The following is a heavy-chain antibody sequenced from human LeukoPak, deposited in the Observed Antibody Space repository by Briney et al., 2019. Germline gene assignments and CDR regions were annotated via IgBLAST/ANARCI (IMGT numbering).Heavy chain of an antibody. Sequence: PGGSLRLSCAASGFTFSSYAMSWVRQAPGKGLEWVSAISGSGGSTYYADSVKGRFTISRDNSKNTLYLQMNSLRAEDTAVYYCARLDRAHSSGWYGNNWFDPWGQGTLVTVSS. D-gene: IGHD6-19*01. J-gene: IGHJ5*02. CDR2: ISGSGGST. CDR1: GFTFSSYA. V-gene: IGHV3-23*01. CDR3: ARLDRAHSSGWYGNNWFDP.